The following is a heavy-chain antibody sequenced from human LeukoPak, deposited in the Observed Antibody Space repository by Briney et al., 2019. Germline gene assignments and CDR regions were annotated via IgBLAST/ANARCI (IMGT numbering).Heavy chain of an antibody. V-gene: IGHV3-21*01. J-gene: IGHJ4*02. CDR3: AKRDGETEFDY. D-gene: IGHD5-24*01. CDR2: ISSSSSYI. Sequence: GGSLRLSCAASGFTFSSYSMNWVRQAPGKGLEWASSISSSSSYIYYADSVKGRFTISRDNSKNTLYLQLNSLRAEDTALYYCAKRDGETEFDYWGQGTLVTVSS. CDR1: GFTFSSYS.